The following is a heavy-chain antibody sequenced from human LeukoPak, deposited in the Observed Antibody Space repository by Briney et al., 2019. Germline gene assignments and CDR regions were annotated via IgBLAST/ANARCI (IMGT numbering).Heavy chain of an antibody. D-gene: IGHD6-25*01. CDR1: GFTFSDYY. CDR2: ISGSGSDI. CDR3: ARRSAAKDAFDI. J-gene: IGHJ3*02. V-gene: IGHV3-11*04. Sequence: GGSLRLSCATSGFTFSDYYMSWIRQAPGKGLEWLSYISGSGSDINYADSVKGRFTVSRDNAKSALYLQMNSLRAEDTAVYYCARRSAAKDAFDIWGQGTMVTVSS.